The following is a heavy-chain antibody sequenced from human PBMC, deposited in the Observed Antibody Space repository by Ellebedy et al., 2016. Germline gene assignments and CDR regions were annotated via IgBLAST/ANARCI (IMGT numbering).Heavy chain of an antibody. Sequence: SETLSLTCTVSGGSISSYYWSWIRQPPGKGLEWIGYIYYSGSTNYSPSLKSRVTISVDTSKNQFSLKLTSVTAADTAVYYCARQSRGISLGSDYWGQGTLVTVSS. CDR3: ARQSRGISLGSDY. CDR2: IYYSGST. CDR1: GGSISSYY. V-gene: IGHV4-59*08. D-gene: IGHD4-23*01. J-gene: IGHJ4*02.